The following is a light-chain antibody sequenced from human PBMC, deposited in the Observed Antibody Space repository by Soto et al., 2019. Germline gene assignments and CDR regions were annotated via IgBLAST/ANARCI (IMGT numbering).Light chain of an antibody. V-gene: IGKV3D-20*02. Sequence: SLGTLAVTQGERATLSCKASHSVSRNYFAWYQQKPGQDPRLLISGASNSRAAGAPDRFSGSGSGTDFTLTISRLEPEDLEVYYCQQRSGWSSITFGLGTLLE. CDR1: HSVSRNY. CDR3: QQRSGWSSIT. CDR2: GAS. J-gene: IGKJ5*01.